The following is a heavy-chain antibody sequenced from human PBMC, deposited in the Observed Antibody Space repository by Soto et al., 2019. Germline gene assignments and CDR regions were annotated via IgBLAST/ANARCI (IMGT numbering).Heavy chain of an antibody. Sequence: QVQLVESGGGVVQPGTSLRVSCVGSGFTFRSYVIHWVRQPPGKGLEWVALTSYDGSDKYYGDSVRGRFTISRDNSRNTVDLQMDSLRLEDTALYYCARGGPTGGLDVWGQGTLVSVSS. CDR2: TSYDGSDK. CDR3: ARGGPTGGLDV. D-gene: IGHD3-16*01. J-gene: IGHJ1*01. V-gene: IGHV3-30*19. CDR1: GFTFRSYV.